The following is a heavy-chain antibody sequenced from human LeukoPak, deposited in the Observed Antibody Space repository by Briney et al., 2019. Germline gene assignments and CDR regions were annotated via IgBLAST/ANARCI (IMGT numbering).Heavy chain of an antibody. J-gene: IGHJ3*02. V-gene: IGHV4-30-4*01. D-gene: IGHD2-15*01. CDR1: GASIRSGDYY. CDR2: IYDSGST. Sequence: RTSETLSLTCTVSGASIRSGDYYWSWIRQPPGKGLEWIGYIYDSGSTYYNPFLKSRITISVDTSENRFSLKLSSVTATDTAVYYCARDCSGGSCYGAFDIWGQGTMVTVSS. CDR3: ARDCSGGSCYGAFDI.